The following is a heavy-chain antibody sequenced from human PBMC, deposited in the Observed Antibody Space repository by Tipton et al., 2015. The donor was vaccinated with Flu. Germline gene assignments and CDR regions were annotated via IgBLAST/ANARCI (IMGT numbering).Heavy chain of an antibody. CDR1: NASISSGSYY. V-gene: IGHV4-61*02. J-gene: IGHJ4*02. Sequence: TLPLTCTVSNASISSGSYYWSWIRQPAGKGLEWIGRIYTSGSTNYSPSLKSRVTISRDTSKNQFTLSLGSVTAADTAVYYCARAVWFGLNYFFDFWGQGALVTVSS. CDR3: ARAVWFGLNYFFDF. CDR2: IYTSGST. D-gene: IGHD3-10*01.